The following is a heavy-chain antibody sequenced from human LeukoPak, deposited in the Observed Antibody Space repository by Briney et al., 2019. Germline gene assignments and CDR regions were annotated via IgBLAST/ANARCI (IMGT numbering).Heavy chain of an antibody. CDR3: ARVPNSISWYYFDC. CDR2: IYDSGST. Sequence: SETLSLTCTVSGYSISSGDYWGWIRQPPGKGLEWIGSIYDSGSTYYNPSLKSRVTISVDTSKNQFSLKLSSVTAADTAVSYCARVPNSISWYYFDCWGQGTLVTVSS. CDR1: GYSISSGDY. D-gene: IGHD6-13*01. V-gene: IGHV4-38-2*02. J-gene: IGHJ4*02.